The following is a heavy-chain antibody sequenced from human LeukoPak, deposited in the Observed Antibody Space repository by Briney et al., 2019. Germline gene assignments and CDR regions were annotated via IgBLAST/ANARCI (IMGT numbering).Heavy chain of an antibody. V-gene: IGHV4-4*02. CDR1: GGSVSSSNW. D-gene: IGHD1-26*01. J-gene: IGHJ4*02. Sequence: SGTLSLTCAVSGGSVSSSNWWSWVRQPPGKGLEWIGEIYHSGSTNYNPSLKSRVTISVDTSKNQFSLKLSSVTAADTAVYYCARQGSYYSGGPLEYWGQGTLVTVSS. CDR2: IYHSGST. CDR3: ARQGSYYSGGPLEY.